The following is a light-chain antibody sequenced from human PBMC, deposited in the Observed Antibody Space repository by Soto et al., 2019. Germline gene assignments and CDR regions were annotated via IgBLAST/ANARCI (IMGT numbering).Light chain of an antibody. CDR1: QSVSSN. CDR2: GAS. CDR3: QQYNNWPRT. J-gene: IGKJ1*01. V-gene: IGKV3-15*01. Sequence: EIVMTLSPATLSVSPGERATLSCRASQSVSSNLAWYQQKPGQAPRLLIYGASTRATGIPGRFSGSGSGTEFTLTISSLQSEDFAVYYCQQYNNWPRTFGQGTKVEIK.